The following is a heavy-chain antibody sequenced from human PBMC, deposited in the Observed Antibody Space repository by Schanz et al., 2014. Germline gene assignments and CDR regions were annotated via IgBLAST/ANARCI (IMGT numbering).Heavy chain of an antibody. V-gene: IGHV3-21*02. Sequence: EVQLVESGGGLVRPGASLRLSCAASGFTFSSYNINWVRQAPGKGLEYISSISPSSSYIYYADSVKGRFTISRDNAKNSLYLQMNSLRAEDAAVYYCARDLSYYTSGSYGYWGQGTLVTVSS. CDR2: ISPSSSYI. D-gene: IGHD3-10*01. J-gene: IGHJ4*02. CDR1: GFTFSSYN. CDR3: ARDLSYYTSGSYGY.